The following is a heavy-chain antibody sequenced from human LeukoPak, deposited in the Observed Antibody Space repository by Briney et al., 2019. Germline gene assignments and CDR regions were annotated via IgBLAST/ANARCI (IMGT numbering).Heavy chain of an antibody. Sequence: PGGSLRLSCAASGFTFSSYAISWVRQAPGQGLEWVSAVSGSGGSTYYADSVKGRFTISRDNSKNTLYLQMNSLRAEDTAVYYCAKGRYGYGGVLDDCWGQGTLVTVSS. CDR3: AKGRYGYGGVLDDC. J-gene: IGHJ4*02. CDR1: GFTFSSYA. V-gene: IGHV3-23*01. D-gene: IGHD5-18*01. CDR2: VSGSGGST.